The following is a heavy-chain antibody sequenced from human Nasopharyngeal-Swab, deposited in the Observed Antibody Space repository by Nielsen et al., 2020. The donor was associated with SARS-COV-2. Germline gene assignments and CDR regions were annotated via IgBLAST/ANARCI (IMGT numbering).Heavy chain of an antibody. V-gene: IGHV3-13*01. J-gene: IGHJ4*02. CDR3: ARADGSLFDY. Sequence: GESLKISCAASGFTFSSYDMHWVRQATGKGLEWVSAIGTAGDTYYPGSVKGRFTISRENAKNSLYLQMNSLRARDTAVYYCARADGSLFDYWGQGTLVTVSS. CDR1: GFTFSSYD. D-gene: IGHD1-26*01. CDR2: IGTAGDT.